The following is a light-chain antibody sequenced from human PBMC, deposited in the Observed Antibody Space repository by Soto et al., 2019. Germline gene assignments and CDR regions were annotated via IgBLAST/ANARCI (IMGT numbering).Light chain of an antibody. Sequence: EIVMTQSPATLSVSPGERATLSCRASQSVSSNLAWYQQKPGQAPRLLIYGASTRATGIPARFSGSGSGTEFTLTISRLEPEDFAVYYCQQYNTWPRTLGQGTKGAI. CDR1: QSVSSN. J-gene: IGKJ1*01. V-gene: IGKV3-15*01. CDR2: GAS. CDR3: QQYNTWPRT.